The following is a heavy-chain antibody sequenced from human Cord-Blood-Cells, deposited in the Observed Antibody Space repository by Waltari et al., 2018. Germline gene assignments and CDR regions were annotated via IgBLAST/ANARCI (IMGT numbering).Heavy chain of an antibody. V-gene: IGHV4-39*01. CDR1: GGSISSSSYY. Sequence: QLQLQESGPGLVKPSETLSLTCTVSGGSISSSSYYWGWIRQPPGKGLEWIGSIYYSGSTYYNPPLKGRVTISVDTSKNQFSLKLSSVTAADTAVYYCARRGYGDYGYFQHWGQGTLVTVSS. J-gene: IGHJ1*01. CDR3: ARRGYGDYGYFQH. CDR2: IYYSGST. D-gene: IGHD4-17*01.